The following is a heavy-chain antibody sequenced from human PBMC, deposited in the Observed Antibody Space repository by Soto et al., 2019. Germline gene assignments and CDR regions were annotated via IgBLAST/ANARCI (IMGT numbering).Heavy chain of an antibody. J-gene: IGHJ4*02. D-gene: IGHD3-3*01. CDR3: NRGSEYDFWSGYL. CDR2: IVPMFGTS. Sequence: QERLVQSGAEVRKPGSSVKVSCTVTGGTSTRYAINWVRQAPGQGLEWMGGIVPMFGTSKYAQNFQGRVTITADTSTNIAYMELRSLRSEDTAVYYCNRGSEYDFWSGYLWGQGTLVSVSS. CDR1: GGTSTRYA. V-gene: IGHV1-69*06.